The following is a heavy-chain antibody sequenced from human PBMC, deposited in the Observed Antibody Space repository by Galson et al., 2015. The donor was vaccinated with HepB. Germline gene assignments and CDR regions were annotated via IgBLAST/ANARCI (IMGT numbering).Heavy chain of an antibody. D-gene: IGHD3-22*01. CDR2: ISYDGSNK. CDR1: GFTFSSYA. CDR3: ARPTGGIYYDSSGYYGY. V-gene: IGHV3-30*04. J-gene: IGHJ4*02. Sequence: SLRLSCAASGFTFSSYAMHWVRQAPGKGLEWVAVISYDGSNKYYADSVKGRFTISRDNSKNTLYLQMNSLRAEDTAVYYCARPTGGIYYDSSGYYGYWGQGTLVTVSS.